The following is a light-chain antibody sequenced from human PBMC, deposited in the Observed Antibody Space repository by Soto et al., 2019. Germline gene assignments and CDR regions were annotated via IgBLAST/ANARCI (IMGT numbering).Light chain of an antibody. Sequence: EIVLTQSPGTLSLSPGERATLSCRASQSVSNNYLAWYQQKPGQAPRLLIYGASYRATGIPDRFSGRGCGTDLTVIISGQADDDVAVYYSQQYRSSGTFGQGTKVDIK. J-gene: IGKJ1*01. CDR3: QQYRSSGT. CDR2: GAS. V-gene: IGKV3-20*01. CDR1: QSVSNNY.